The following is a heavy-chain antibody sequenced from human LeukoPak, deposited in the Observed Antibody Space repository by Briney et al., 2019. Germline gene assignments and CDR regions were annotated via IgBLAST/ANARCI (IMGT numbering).Heavy chain of an antibody. J-gene: IGHJ3*02. D-gene: IGHD3-10*01. Sequence: PGGSLRLSRAASGFTFSGSAMRWVRQASGKGLEWVGRIRSKANSYATAYAASVKGRFTISRDDSKNTAYLQMNSLKTEDTAVYYCTLWFGELLSIPNPDAFDIWGQGTMITVSS. CDR3: TLWFGELLSIPNPDAFDI. CDR2: IRSKANSYAT. CDR1: GFTFSGSA. V-gene: IGHV3-73*01.